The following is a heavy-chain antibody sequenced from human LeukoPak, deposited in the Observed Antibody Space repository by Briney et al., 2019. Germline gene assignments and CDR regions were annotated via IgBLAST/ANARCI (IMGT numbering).Heavy chain of an antibody. CDR3: ARETDPQLGSYWFDP. D-gene: IGHD7-27*01. Sequence: SETLSLTCAVYGGSFSGYYWSWIRQPPGKGLEWIGSIYYSGSTYYNPSLKSRVTISVDTSKNQFSLKLSSVTAADTAVYYCARETDPQLGSYWFDPWGQGTLVTVSS. CDR1: GGSFSGYY. V-gene: IGHV4-34*01. J-gene: IGHJ5*02. CDR2: IYYSGST.